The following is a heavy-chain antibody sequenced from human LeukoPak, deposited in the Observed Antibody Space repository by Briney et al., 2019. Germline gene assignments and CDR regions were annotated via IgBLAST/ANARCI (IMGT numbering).Heavy chain of an antibody. Sequence: ASVKVSCKVSGTTLTEPSLHWVRQAPGKGLEWMGGFGPEDSEAIYAHKFQGRVTVTEDTSTDTTYMELSSLRSEDTAVYYCATGTYYSGLNIFNIWGQGTMVTVSS. CDR1: GTTLTEPS. CDR3: ATGTYYSGLNIFNI. J-gene: IGHJ3*02. CDR2: FGPEDSEA. V-gene: IGHV1-24*01. D-gene: IGHD3-10*01.